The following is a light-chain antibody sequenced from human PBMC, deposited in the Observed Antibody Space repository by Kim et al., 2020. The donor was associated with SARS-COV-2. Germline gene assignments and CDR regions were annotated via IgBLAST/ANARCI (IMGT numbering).Light chain of an antibody. Sequence: LGPTSSDKSQGYNLKKFYGSWYQQKPGQAPSLVIYGKNNRPSRVPDLFSGSRSGNTTSLTITWAQAVDEADYYWNSRDNRGGHVVFGGGTKLVIL. V-gene: IGLV3-19*01. CDR1: NLKKFY. J-gene: IGLJ2*01. CDR2: GKN. CDR3: NSRDNRGGHVV.